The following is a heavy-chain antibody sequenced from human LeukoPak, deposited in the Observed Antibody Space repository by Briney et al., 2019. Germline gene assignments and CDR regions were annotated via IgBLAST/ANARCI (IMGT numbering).Heavy chain of an antibody. CDR2: IYYSGST. J-gene: IGHJ3*02. V-gene: IGHV4-59*01. Sequence: SETLSLTCTVSGGSISSYYWSWIRQPPGKGLKWIGYIYYSGSTNYNPSLKSRVTISVDTSKNQFSLKLSSVTAADTAVYYCARDPRNPDAFDIWGQGTMVTVSS. D-gene: IGHD2/OR15-2a*01. CDR1: GGSISSYY. CDR3: ARDPRNPDAFDI.